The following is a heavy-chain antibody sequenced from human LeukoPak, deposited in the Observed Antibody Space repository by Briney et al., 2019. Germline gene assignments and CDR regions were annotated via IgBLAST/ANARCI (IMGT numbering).Heavy chain of an antibody. CDR3: ARVGSSSKYYYYMDV. CDR2: ITSSGSTV. V-gene: IGHV3-48*04. CDR1: GFTFSSYT. J-gene: IGHJ6*03. D-gene: IGHD2-2*01. Sequence: GGSLRLSCAASGFTFSSYTMNWVREAPWKGLEWVSYITSSGSTVYYADSVKGRFTISRDNAKNSLYLQMQSPTAEDTAVYFCARVGSSSKYYYYMDVWGKGTTVTVSS.